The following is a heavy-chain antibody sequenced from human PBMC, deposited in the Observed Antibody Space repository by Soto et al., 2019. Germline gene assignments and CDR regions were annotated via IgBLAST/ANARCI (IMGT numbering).Heavy chain of an antibody. CDR2: ISDSGGRT. V-gene: IGHV3-23*01. Sequence: PGGSMRLSCAASGFTFSSYAMSWVRQAPGKGLEWVSAISDSGGRTYYADSVKGRFTISRDNSKNTLYLQMNSLRAEDTAVYYCAKEYDSNGFFDYWGQGTLVTVSS. CDR1: GFTFSSYA. D-gene: IGHD3-22*01. J-gene: IGHJ4*02. CDR3: AKEYDSNGFFDY.